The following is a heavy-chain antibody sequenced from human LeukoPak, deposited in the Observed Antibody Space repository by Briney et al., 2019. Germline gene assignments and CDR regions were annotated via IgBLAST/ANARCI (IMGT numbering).Heavy chain of an antibody. CDR3: ARGSNDFWSGYLGGYYYYYYMDI. Sequence: ASVKVSCKASGCNFTSYYSNGVGQATGQGREGMGGMNPNSGNTGYPHTFQGRLTITRNTSTSTASTALSSRRSDDTAAYYCARGSNDFWSGYLGGYYYYYYMDIWGKGTPFTASS. D-gene: IGHD3-3*01. J-gene: IGHJ6*03. V-gene: IGHV1-8*03. CDR2: MNPNSGNT. CDR1: GCNFTSYY.